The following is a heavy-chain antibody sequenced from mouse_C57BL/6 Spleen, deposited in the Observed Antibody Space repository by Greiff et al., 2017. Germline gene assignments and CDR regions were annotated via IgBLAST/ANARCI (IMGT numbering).Heavy chain of an antibody. V-gene: IGHV5-9-1*02. CDR3: TRDGYYLSFAY. J-gene: IGHJ3*01. Sequence: DVHLVESGEGLVKPGGSLKLSCAASGFTFSSYAMSWVRQTPEKRLEWVAYISSGGDYIYYADTVKGRFTISRDNARNTLYLQMSSLKSEDTAMYYCTRDGYYLSFAYWGQGTLVTVSA. CDR1: GFTFSSYA. CDR2: ISSGGDYI. D-gene: IGHD2-3*01.